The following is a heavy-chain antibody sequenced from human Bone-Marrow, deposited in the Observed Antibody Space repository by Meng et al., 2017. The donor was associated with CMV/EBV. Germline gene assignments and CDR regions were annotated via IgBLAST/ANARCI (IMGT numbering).Heavy chain of an antibody. V-gene: IGHV3-48*03. J-gene: IGHJ4*02. CDR1: GFTFSSYE. D-gene: IGHD2-2*01. Sequence: GESLKISCAASGFTFSSYEMNWVRQAPGKGLEWVSYISSSGSTIYYADSVKGRFTISRDNSKNTLYLQMNSLRAEDTAVYYCAKIGYCSSTSCRLSDYWGQGTLVTVSS. CDR2: ISSSGSTI. CDR3: AKIGYCSSTSCRLSDY.